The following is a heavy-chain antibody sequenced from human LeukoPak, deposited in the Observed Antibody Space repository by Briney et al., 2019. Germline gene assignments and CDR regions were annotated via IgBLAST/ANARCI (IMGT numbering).Heavy chain of an antibody. J-gene: IGHJ4*02. CDR1: GFTFSSYG. Sequence: GGSLRLSCAASGFTFSSYGMHWVRQAPGKGLEWVAVISYDGSNKYYADSVKGRFTISRDNSKNTLYLQMNSLRAEDTAVYYCAKGKHSGYDLEPENFDYWGQGTLVTVSS. D-gene: IGHD5-12*01. CDR2: ISYDGSNK. V-gene: IGHV3-30*18. CDR3: AKGKHSGYDLEPENFDY.